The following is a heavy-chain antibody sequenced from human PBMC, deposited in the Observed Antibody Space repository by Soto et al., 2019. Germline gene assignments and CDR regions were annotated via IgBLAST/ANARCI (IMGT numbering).Heavy chain of an antibody. CDR2: INPSGVST. CDR3: ARDRGDIVVVPADYLRDYGMDV. Sequence: GASMKVSCNASRYTFTSYCMHWVRQAPGQGLEWMGIINPSGVSTSYSQKFQGRVTMTRDTSTSTVYMELSSLRSEDTAVYYCARDRGDIVVVPADYLRDYGMDVWGQGTTVTVSS. J-gene: IGHJ6*02. D-gene: IGHD2-2*01. CDR1: RYTFTSYC. V-gene: IGHV1-46*01.